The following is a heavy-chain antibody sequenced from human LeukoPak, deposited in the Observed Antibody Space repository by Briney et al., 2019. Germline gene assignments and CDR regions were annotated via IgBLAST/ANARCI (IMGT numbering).Heavy chain of an antibody. D-gene: IGHD4-23*01. V-gene: IGHV1-46*01. Sequence: ASVKVSCKASGYTLTTYHMHWVRQAPGQGLEWMGKINPSGDSTSYAQKFQGRVTMTRDTSTSTVYMELRSLRSEDTAVYYCARPGGNYAFDIWGQGTVVTVPS. CDR1: GYTLTTYH. CDR2: INPSGDST. J-gene: IGHJ3*02. CDR3: ARPGGNYAFDI.